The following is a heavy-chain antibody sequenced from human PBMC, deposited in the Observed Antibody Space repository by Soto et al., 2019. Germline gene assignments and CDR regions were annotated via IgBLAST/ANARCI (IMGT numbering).Heavy chain of an antibody. V-gene: IGHV5-51*01. D-gene: IGHD3-22*01. J-gene: IGHJ6*02. CDR1: GYSFTSYR. CDR3: ATDSSGSYYYGMDV. Sequence: ELLKMFFRGCGYSFTSYRIGLVRQMPGKGLEWMGIIYPGDSDTRYSPSFQGQVTISADKSISTAYLQWSSLKASDTAMYYCATDSSGSYYYGMDVWGQGTKVTVSS. CDR2: IYPGDSDT.